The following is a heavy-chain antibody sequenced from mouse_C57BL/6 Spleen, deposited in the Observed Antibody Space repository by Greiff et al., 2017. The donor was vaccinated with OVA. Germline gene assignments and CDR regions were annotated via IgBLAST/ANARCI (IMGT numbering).Heavy chain of an antibody. CDR1: GFSLTSYG. CDR2: IWSGGST. CDR3: ARNDGSSNIWYFDV. J-gene: IGHJ1*03. Sequence: VQLQQSGPGLVQPSQSLSITCTVSGFSLTSYGVHWVRQSPGKGLEWLGVIWSGGSTDYNAAFISRLSISKDNSKSQVFFKMNSLQADDTAIYYCARNDGSSNIWYFDVWGTGTTVTVSS. V-gene: IGHV2-2*01. D-gene: IGHD1-1*01.